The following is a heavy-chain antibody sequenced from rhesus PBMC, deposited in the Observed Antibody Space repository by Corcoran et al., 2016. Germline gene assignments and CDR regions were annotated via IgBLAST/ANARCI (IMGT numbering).Heavy chain of an antibody. CDR1: GGSSRCSW. CDR3: ARVPRAFDF. Sequence: QVQLQESGPGLVKPSETLSPTCPVSGGSSRCSWWGWIRQPPGKALAWIGSSYGSSGSTEYNPSLKSRATISRDTSKNQFSLKLSSVTAADTAVYYCARVPRAFDFWGQGLRVTVSS. V-gene: IGHV4-160*01. CDR2: SYGSSGST. J-gene: IGHJ3*01.